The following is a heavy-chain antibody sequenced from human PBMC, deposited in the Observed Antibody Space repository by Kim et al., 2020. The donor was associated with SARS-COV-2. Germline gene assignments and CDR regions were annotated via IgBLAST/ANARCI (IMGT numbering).Heavy chain of an antibody. CDR2: IDWDDDK. V-gene: IGHV2-70*11. CDR1: GFSLSTSGMC. Sequence: SGPTLVNPTQTLTLTCTFSGFSLSTSGMCVTWIRQPPGKALEWLARIDWDDDKYYNTSLKTRLTISKDTSKNKVVLTMTNMDPVDTGTYYCARIRGIGTTRSQSFRYYMDVWGKGTTVTVSS. D-gene: IGHD1-1*01. CDR3: ARIRGIGTTRSQSFRYYMDV. J-gene: IGHJ6*03.